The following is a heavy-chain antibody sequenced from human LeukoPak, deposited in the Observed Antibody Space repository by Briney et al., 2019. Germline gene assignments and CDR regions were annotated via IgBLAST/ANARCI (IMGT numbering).Heavy chain of an antibody. D-gene: IGHD3-10*01. CDR2: ISSSGSTI. CDR1: GFSFSSYE. V-gene: IGHV3-48*03. J-gene: IGHJ4*02. CDR3: TRHGSNSGSYPDY. Sequence: PGGSLRLSCVASGFSFSSYEINWVRQAPGKGLEWVSYISSSGSTIYYADSVKGRFTISRDNAKNSLYLQMNSLRPEDTAVYYCTRHGSNSGSYPDYWGQGTLVTVSS.